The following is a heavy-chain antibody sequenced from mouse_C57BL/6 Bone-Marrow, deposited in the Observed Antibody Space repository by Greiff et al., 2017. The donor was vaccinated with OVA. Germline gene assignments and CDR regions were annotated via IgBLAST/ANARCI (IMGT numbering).Heavy chain of an antibody. J-gene: IGHJ4*01. CDR1: GFTFSDFY. Sequence: EVMLVESGGGLVQSGRSLRLSCATSGFTFSDFYMEWVRQAPGKGLEWIAASRNKANDYTTEYSASVKGRFIVSRDTSQSILYLQMNALRAEDTAMDYCARGYYGSYAMDYWGQGTSVTVSS. CDR3: ARGYYGSYAMDY. CDR2: SRNKANDYTT. V-gene: IGHV7-1*01. D-gene: IGHD1-1*01.